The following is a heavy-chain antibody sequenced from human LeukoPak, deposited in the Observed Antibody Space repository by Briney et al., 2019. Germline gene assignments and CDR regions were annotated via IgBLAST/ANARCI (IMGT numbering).Heavy chain of an antibody. CDR3: ARRAGGYSHSYDY. Sequence: PGGSVRLSCTVSGFTVSSNYMSWVRQAPGKGLEWVAIIYSSGNTNYADSVKGRFTISRDNSKNTLYLQMNNLRADDTAVYYCARRAGGYSHSYDYWGQGTLVTVSS. D-gene: IGHD4-23*01. CDR2: IYSSGNT. V-gene: IGHV3-53*01. CDR1: GFTVSSNY. J-gene: IGHJ4*02.